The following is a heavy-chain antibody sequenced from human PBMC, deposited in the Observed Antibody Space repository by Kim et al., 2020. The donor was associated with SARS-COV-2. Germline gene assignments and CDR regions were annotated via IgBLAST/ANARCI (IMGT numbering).Heavy chain of an antibody. CDR2: IYYSGST. J-gene: IGHJ5*02. Sequence: SETLSLTCTVSGGSISSSSYYWGWIRQPPGKGLEWIGSIYYSGSTYYNPSLKSRVTISVDTSKNQFSLKLSSVTAADTAVYYCARVQPHSYYYGSGSYYNNWFDPWGQGTLVTVSS. D-gene: IGHD3-10*01. CDR3: ARVQPHSYYYGSGSYYNNWFDP. V-gene: IGHV4-39*01. CDR1: GGSISSSSYY.